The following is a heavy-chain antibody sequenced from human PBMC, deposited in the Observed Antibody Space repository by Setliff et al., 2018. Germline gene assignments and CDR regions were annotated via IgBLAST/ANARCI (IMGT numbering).Heavy chain of an antibody. V-gene: IGHV1-18*01. Sequence: GASVKVSCKASGYTFSRYGITWVRQAPGQGLEWMGWIRPHNGNTAYAQKFQGRVTMTTDTPTSTAYMELRSLRSDDTAVYYCAKGPPDFVVVPAAAKFDFWGQGTLVTVSS. CDR2: IRPHNGNT. CDR1: GYTFSRYG. J-gene: IGHJ4*02. D-gene: IGHD2-2*01. CDR3: AKGPPDFVVVPAAAKFDF.